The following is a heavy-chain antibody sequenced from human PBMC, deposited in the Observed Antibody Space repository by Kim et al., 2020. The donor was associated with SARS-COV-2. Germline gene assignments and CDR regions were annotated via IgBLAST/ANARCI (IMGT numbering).Heavy chain of an antibody. CDR3: ARGGIQLWLGGYFDY. J-gene: IGHJ4*02. Sequence: SETLSLTCAVYGGSFSGYYWSWIRQPPGKGLEWIGEINHSGSTNYNPSLKSRVTISVDTSKNQFSLKLSSVTAADTAVYYCARGGIQLWLGGYFDYWGQGTLVTVSS. V-gene: IGHV4-34*01. CDR1: GGSFSGYY. CDR2: INHSGST. D-gene: IGHD5-18*01.